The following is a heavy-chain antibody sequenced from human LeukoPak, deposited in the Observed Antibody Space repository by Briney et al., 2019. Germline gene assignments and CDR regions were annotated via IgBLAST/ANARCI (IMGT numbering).Heavy chain of an antibody. D-gene: IGHD6-13*01. CDR2: INPSGGST. J-gene: IGHJ6*03. CDR3: ARDVGGRESSSWYFVFSYYYYMDV. Sequence: ASVKVSCKASGYTFTSYYMHWVRQAPGQGLEWMGIINPSGGSTSYAQKFQGRVTMTRDMSTSTVYMELSSLRSEDTAVYYCARDVGGRESSSWYFVFSYYYYMDVWGKGTTVTVSS. V-gene: IGHV1-46*01. CDR1: GYTFTSYY.